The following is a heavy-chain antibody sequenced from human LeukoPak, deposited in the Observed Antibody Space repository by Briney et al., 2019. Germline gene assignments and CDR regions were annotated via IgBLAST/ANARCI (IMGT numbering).Heavy chain of an antibody. J-gene: IGHJ4*02. CDR2: IIPIFGTA. V-gene: IGHV1-69*06. D-gene: IGHD3-10*01. Sequence: GASVKVSCKASGGTFSSYAISWVRQAPGQGLEWMGGIIPIFGTANYAQKFQGRVTITADKSTSTAYMELSSLRSEDTAVYYCAKVGTDMVRGVMPRSIFDYWGQGTLVTVSS. CDR1: GGTFSSYA. CDR3: AKVGTDMVRGVMPRSIFDY.